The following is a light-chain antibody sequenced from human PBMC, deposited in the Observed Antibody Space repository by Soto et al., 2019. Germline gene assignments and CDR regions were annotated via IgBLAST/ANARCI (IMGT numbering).Light chain of an antibody. CDR2: DAS. J-gene: IGKJ2*01. CDR1: QSVSNN. V-gene: IGKV3-11*01. Sequence: EIVLTQSPATLSLSPGERATLSCRASQSVSNNLGWYQQKPGQAPRLLSCDASNRTTDIPARFSGSGSGTEFTLTINSLEPEDFAVYYCQQRSNWPRTVGQGTKLEIK. CDR3: QQRSNWPRT.